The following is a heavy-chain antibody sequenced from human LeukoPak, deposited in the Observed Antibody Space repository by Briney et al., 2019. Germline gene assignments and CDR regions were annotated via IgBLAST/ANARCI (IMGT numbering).Heavy chain of an antibody. D-gene: IGHD4-23*01. V-gene: IGHV3-7*01. Sequence: GGSLRLSCAASGFTFSSYAMSWVRQAPGKGLEWVANIKEDGSEINYVDSVKGRFTISRDNAKNSLFLQMNSLRVEDTAVYYCARDRGYSSFDYWGQGTLVTVSS. CDR1: GFTFSSYA. J-gene: IGHJ4*02. CDR3: ARDRGYSSFDY. CDR2: IKEDGSEI.